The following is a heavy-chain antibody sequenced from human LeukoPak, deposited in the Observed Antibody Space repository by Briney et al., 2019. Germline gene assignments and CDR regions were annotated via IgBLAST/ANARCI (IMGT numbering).Heavy chain of an antibody. D-gene: IGHD3-10*01. CDR1: GFTFSSYG. CDR2: ISGSGGST. CDR3: AKAGWFGELSNFDY. J-gene: IGHJ4*02. V-gene: IGHV3-23*01. Sequence: PGGSLRLSCAASGFTFSSYGMSWVRQAPGKGLEWVSAISGSGGSTYYADSVKGRFTISRDNSKNTLYLQMNSLRAEDTAVYYCAKAGWFGELSNFDYWGQGTLVTVSS.